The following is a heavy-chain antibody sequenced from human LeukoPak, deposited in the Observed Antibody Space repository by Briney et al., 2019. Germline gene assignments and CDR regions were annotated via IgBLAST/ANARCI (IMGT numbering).Heavy chain of an antibody. CDR1: GGSISSSNW. CDR2: IYHSGST. D-gene: IGHD3-22*01. V-gene: IGHV4-4*02. J-gene: IGHJ4*02. Sequence: SETLSLTCAVSGGSISSSNWWSWVRQPPGKGLEWIGEIYHSGSTNYNPSLKSRVTISVDKSKNQFSLKVSSVTAADTAVYYCARGLRRLTYYYDSSGYSTYYFDYWGQGTLVTVSS. CDR3: ARGLRRLTYYYDSSGYSTYYFDY.